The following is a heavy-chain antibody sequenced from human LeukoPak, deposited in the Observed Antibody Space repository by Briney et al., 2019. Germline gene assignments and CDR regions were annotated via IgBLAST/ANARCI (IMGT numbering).Heavy chain of an antibody. J-gene: IGHJ4*02. CDR1: GYSISSGYY. CDR3: ERSILRWGYYFDY. CDR2: IYHSGST. Sequence: KPSETLSLTCAVSGYSISSGYYWGWIRQPPGKGLEWIGSIYHSGSTYYNPSLKSRVTISVDTSKNQFSLKLSSVTAADTAVYYCERSILRWGYYFDYWGQGTLVTVSS. D-gene: IGHD4-23*01. V-gene: IGHV4-38-2*01.